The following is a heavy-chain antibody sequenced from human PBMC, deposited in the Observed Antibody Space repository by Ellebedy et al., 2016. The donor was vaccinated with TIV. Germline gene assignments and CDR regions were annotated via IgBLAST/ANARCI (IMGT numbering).Heavy chain of an antibody. J-gene: IGHJ5*02. CDR2: INHSGST. D-gene: IGHD3-10*01. CDR3: ARAGYYYGSGRFDP. Sequence: SETLSLXXAVYGGSFSGYYWSWTRQPPGKGLEWIGEINHSGSTNYNPSLKSRVTISVDTSKNQFSLKLSSVTAADTAVYYCARAGYYYGSGRFDPWGQGTLVTVSS. CDR1: GGSFSGYY. V-gene: IGHV4-34*01.